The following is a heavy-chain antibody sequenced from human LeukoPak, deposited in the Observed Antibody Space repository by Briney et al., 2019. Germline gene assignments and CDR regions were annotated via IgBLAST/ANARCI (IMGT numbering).Heavy chain of an antibody. CDR1: GGSISSYY. J-gene: IGHJ4*02. V-gene: IGHV4-59*01. D-gene: IGHD3-22*01. CDR3: ARGGYSDSSRFYLY. CDR2: IYYSGST. Sequence: SETLSLTCTVSGGSISSYYWSWIRQPPGKGLEWIGYIYYSGSTNYNPSLKSRVTISVDTSKNQFSLKLSSVTAADTAVYYCARGGYSDSSRFYLYWGQGTLVTVSS.